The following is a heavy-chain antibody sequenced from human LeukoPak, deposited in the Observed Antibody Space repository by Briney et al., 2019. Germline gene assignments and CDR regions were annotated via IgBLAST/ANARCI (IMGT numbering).Heavy chain of an antibody. Sequence: GGSLRLSCAASEFTFSNYWMNWVRQAPGKGLEWLSYISSTSGTIYYADSVKGRFTISRDNAKNSLFLQMNSLRDEDTAVYYCALTFHGEWLFRKSFDYWGQGTLVTVSS. J-gene: IGHJ4*02. CDR2: ISSTSGTI. CDR1: EFTFSNYW. D-gene: IGHD6-19*01. V-gene: IGHV3-48*02. CDR3: ALTFHGEWLFRKSFDY.